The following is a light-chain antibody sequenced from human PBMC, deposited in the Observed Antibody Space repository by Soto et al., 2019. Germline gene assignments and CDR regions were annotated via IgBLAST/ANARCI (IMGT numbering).Light chain of an antibody. Sequence: DIQLTQSPSFLSASVGDRVTITCRASQGINHYVAWYQQKPGTAPKCLIYGASALQSGVPSRFSGSGSWAEFTLSISSLQPEEFATYYCHHVYSYPRTYGGGTRVEI. CDR1: QGINHY. V-gene: IGKV1-9*01. CDR2: GAS. CDR3: HHVYSYPRT. J-gene: IGKJ4*01.